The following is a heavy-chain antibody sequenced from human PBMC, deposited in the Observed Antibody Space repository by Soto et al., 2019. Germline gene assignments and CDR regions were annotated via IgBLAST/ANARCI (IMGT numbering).Heavy chain of an antibody. D-gene: IGHD2-2*01. J-gene: IGHJ5*02. V-gene: IGHV3-30*18. CDR1: GFTFSSYG. CDR3: AKDRYQLGMGGWFEP. CDR2: ISYDGSNK. Sequence: QVQLVESGGGVVQPGRSLRLSCAASGFTFSSYGMHWVRQAPGKGLEWVAVISYDGSNKYYADSVKGRFTISRDNSKNTLDQQMNSLTAEDTAVYYCAKDRYQLGMGGWFEPWGQGTLVTVSS.